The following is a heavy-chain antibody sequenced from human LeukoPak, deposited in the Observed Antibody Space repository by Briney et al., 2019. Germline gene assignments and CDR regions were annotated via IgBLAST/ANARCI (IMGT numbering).Heavy chain of an antibody. J-gene: IGHJ3*01. Sequence: GGSLRLSCAASGFTFTTYAINWVGQAPAKGLEWVSGIRGGGDKAYYADSVNGRFTISRDNSKNTVSLQMSCRRAEDTALYYCAKDLALAGTGGGFDAWGQGKRVAVSS. D-gene: IGHD6-19*01. CDR1: GFTFTTYA. V-gene: IGHV3-23*01. CDR2: IRGGGDKA. CDR3: AKDLALAGTGGGFDA.